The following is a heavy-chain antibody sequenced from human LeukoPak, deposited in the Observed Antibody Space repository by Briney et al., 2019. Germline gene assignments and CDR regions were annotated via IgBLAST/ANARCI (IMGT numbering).Heavy chain of an antibody. CDR3: ARDPDSSGFDAFDI. CDR1: GFTFSSYG. V-gene: IGHV3-30*03. Sequence: GGSLRLSCAASGFTFSSYGMHWVRQAPGKGLEWVAVISYDGSNKYYADSVKGRFTISRDNSKNTLYLQMNSLRAEDTAVYYCARDPDSSGFDAFDIWGQGTMVTVSS. J-gene: IGHJ3*02. D-gene: IGHD3-22*01. CDR2: ISYDGSNK.